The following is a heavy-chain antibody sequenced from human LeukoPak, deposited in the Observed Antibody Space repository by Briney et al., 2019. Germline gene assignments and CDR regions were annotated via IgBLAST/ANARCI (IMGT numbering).Heavy chain of an antibody. Sequence: GGSLRLSCAASGFTFSSYGMHWVRQAPSKGLEWVAFIRYDGSNKYYADSVKGRFTISRDNSKNTLYLQMNSLRAEDTAVYYCAKDLGWGPGDFDYWGQGTLVTVSS. D-gene: IGHD3-16*01. V-gene: IGHV3-30*02. CDR3: AKDLGWGPGDFDY. CDR2: IRYDGSNK. J-gene: IGHJ4*02. CDR1: GFTFSSYG.